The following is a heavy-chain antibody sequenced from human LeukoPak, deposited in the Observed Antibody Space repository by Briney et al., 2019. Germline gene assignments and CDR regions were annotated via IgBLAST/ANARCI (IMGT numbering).Heavy chain of an antibody. V-gene: IGHV1-69*04. CDR3: ARAYYYDSSGYSEFDY. Sequence: ASVKVSCKASGGTFSSYAVSWVRQAPGQGLEWMGRIIPILGITNYAQKFQGRVTITADKSTSTAYMELRSLRSDDTAVYYCARAYYYDSSGYSEFDYWGQGTLVTVSS. CDR2: IIPILGIT. J-gene: IGHJ4*02. CDR1: GGTFSSYA. D-gene: IGHD3-22*01.